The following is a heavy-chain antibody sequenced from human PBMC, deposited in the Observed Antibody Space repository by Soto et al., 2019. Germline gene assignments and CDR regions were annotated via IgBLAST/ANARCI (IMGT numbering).Heavy chain of an antibody. CDR2: IIPIFGTA. CDR1: GGTFSSYA. V-gene: IGHV1-69*12. J-gene: IGHJ6*02. CDR3: ARIQYRGRSSSGESQDV. D-gene: IGHD6-6*01. Sequence: QVQLVQSGAEVKKPGSSVKVSCKASGGTFSSYAINWVRQAPGQGLEWMGRIIPIFGTANYAQKFQGRVTITADESXSXXYMKLSSLRSEDTAVYYCARIQYRGRSSSGESQDVWGQGTTVTVSS.